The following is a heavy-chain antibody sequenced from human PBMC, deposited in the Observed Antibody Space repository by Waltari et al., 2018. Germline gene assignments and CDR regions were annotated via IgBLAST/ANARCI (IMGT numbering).Heavy chain of an antibody. CDR1: GGTFSSYA. Sequence: QVQLVQSGAEVKQPGSSVKVSCKASGGTFSSYAISWVRQAPGQGLEWMGGILPILGTANYAQKCQGRVTITTDESTSTAYMELNSLRSEDTAVYYCAREHGYSSGWHDAFDIWGQGTMVTVSS. J-gene: IGHJ3*02. CDR2: ILPILGTA. CDR3: AREHGYSSGWHDAFDI. V-gene: IGHV1-69*05. D-gene: IGHD6-19*01.